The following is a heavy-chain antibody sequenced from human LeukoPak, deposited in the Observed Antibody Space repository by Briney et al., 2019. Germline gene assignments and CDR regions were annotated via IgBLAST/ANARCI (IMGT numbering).Heavy chain of an antibody. CDR1: GYTFNNYY. CDR2: INPDSGDT. D-gene: IGHD5-12*01. V-gene: IGHV1-2*02. Sequence: GASVKVSCKASGYTFNNYYIHWVRQAPGQGLEWMGWINPDSGDTNYAQKFQGRVTMTRDTSINTLYMELGRLTYDDTAIFYCTREARAGNWFDPWGQGTLITVS. CDR3: TREARAGNWFDP. J-gene: IGHJ5*02.